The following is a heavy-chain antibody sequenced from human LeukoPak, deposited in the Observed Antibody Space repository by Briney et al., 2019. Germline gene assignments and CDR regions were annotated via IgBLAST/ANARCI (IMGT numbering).Heavy chain of an antibody. Sequence: PGGSLRLSCVGAGLSNSDYGVIWVRPAPGKGREWVFGIAMAGHASSYSHSVRGRFTISRDNAENSLYLNMTSLRAEDTAFYYCARALSATWSSLAYWGQGTLVTVSS. V-gene: IGHV3-20*04. CDR3: ARALSATWSSLAY. CDR1: GLSNSDYG. J-gene: IGHJ4*02. D-gene: IGHD2-8*02. CDR2: IAMAGHAS.